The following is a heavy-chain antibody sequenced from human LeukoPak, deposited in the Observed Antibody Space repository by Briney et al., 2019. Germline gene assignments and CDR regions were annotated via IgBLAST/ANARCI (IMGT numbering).Heavy chain of an antibody. CDR2: MNPNSGNT. D-gene: IGHD4-11*01. CDR3: AGGFTVTANRDY. V-gene: IGHV1-8*01. Sequence: GASVKVSCKASGYTFTSYDINWVRQATGQGLEWMGWMNPNSGNTGYAQKFQGRVTMTRNTSISTAYMELSSLRSEDTAVYYCAGGFTVTANRDYWGQGTLVTVSS. J-gene: IGHJ4*02. CDR1: GYTFTSYD.